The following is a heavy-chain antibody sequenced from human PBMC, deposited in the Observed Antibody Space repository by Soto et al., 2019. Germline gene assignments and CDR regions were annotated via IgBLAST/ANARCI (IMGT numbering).Heavy chain of an antibody. CDR2: ISTSGGTT. J-gene: IGHJ1*01. V-gene: IGHV3-23*01. Sequence: EVQLLESGGGLVQPGVSLRLSCAASGFTFSNFDMSWVRQAPGKGLEWVSGISTSGGTTYYADSVKGRFTSSRDNSKNTLYLQMTSLRAEATDVYYCATGTAAPAHWCKGTLVTVSS. D-gene: IGHD6-13*01. CDR1: GFTFSNFD. CDR3: ATGTAAPAH.